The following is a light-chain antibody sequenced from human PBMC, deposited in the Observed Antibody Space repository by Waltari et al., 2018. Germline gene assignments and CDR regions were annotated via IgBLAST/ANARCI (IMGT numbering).Light chain of an antibody. Sequence: SYVLTQPPSVSVAPGKTDRLTCGGNKIGSKSVQWYQQKPGQAPVLVIYYDSDRPSSRPCRCSSSNSGSTAALRIIWVKAGDEADYYCQVWDSSSDHPGVFGGGTELTVL. V-gene: IGLV3-21*04. CDR3: QVWDSSSDHPGV. CDR1: KIGSKS. J-gene: IGLJ3*02. CDR2: YDS.